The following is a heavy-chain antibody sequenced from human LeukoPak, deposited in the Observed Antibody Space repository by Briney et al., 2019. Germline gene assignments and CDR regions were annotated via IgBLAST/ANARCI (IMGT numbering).Heavy chain of an antibody. CDR3: ARGGPIIDDAFDI. Sequence: GGSLRLSCAASGFTFSSYGMHWVRQAPGKGLEWVAVISSDGTIKYYADSVKGRFTISRDNSKNTLYLQMNSLRAEDTAVYYCARGGPIIDDAFDIWGQGTMVTVSS. V-gene: IGHV3-30*19. J-gene: IGHJ3*02. CDR1: GFTFSSYG. D-gene: IGHD3-10*01. CDR2: ISSDGTIK.